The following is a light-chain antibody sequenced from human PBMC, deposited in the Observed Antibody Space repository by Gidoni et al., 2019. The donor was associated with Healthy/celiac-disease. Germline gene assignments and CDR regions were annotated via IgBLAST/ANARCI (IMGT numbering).Light chain of an antibody. CDR1: QRVSSSY. CDR2: GAS. J-gene: IGKJ1*01. Sequence: EIVLTQSPCTLSLSPGERATLSCRASQRVSSSYLAWYQQKPGQAPRLLIYGASSRATGIPDRFSGSGSGTDFTLTISRLEPEDFAVYYCQQFWTFGQGTKVEIK. V-gene: IGKV3-20*01. CDR3: QQFWT.